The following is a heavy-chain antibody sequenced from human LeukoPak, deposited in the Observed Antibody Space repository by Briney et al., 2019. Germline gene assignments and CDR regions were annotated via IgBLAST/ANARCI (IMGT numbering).Heavy chain of an antibody. V-gene: IGHV3-21*01. CDR3: AGSEYSYGYVYAY. J-gene: IGHJ4*02. CDR2: ISSSSSYI. CDR1: GFTFSSYS. D-gene: IGHD5-18*01. Sequence: GGSLRLSCAASGFTFSSYSMNWVRQAPGKGLEWVSSISSSSSYIYYADSVKGRFTISRDNAKNSLDLQMNSLRAEDTAVYYCAGSEYSYGYVYAYWGQGTLVTVSS.